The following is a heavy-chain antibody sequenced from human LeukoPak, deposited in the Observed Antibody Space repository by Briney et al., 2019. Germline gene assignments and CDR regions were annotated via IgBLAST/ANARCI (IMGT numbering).Heavy chain of an antibody. J-gene: IGHJ4*02. CDR2: IYYSGST. V-gene: IGHV4-39*01. CDR1: GGSISSSSYY. D-gene: IGHD6-19*01. CDR3: ARGPPYSSGWSSDY. Sequence: SETLSLTCTVSGGSISSSSYYWGWIRQPPGKGLEWIGSIYYSGSTYYNPSLKSRVTISVDTSKNQFSLKLSSVTAADTAVYYCARGPPYSSGWSSDYWGQGTLVTVSS.